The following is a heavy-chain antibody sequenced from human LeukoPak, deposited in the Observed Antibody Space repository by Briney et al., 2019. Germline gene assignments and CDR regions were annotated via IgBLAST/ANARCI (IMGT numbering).Heavy chain of an antibody. Sequence: QPGGSLRLSCAASGFTFSSYAMHWVRQAPGKGLEWVAVISYDGSNKYYADSVKGRFTISRDNSKNTLYLQMNSLRAEDTAVYYCARVEPLYYDILGVMDVWGQGTTVTVSS. CDR1: GFTFSSYA. CDR3: ARVEPLYYDILGVMDV. V-gene: IGHV3-30-3*01. D-gene: IGHD3-9*01. CDR2: ISYDGSNK. J-gene: IGHJ6*02.